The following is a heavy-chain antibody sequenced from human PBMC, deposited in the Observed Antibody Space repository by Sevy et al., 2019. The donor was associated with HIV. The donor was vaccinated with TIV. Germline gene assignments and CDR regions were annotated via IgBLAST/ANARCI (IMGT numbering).Heavy chain of an antibody. D-gene: IGHD1-26*01. V-gene: IGHV3-23*01. J-gene: IGHJ4*02. CDR2: ISGSGGST. CDR3: ATGGGSSYYFDY. CDR1: GFTFSSYA. Sequence: GGSLRLSCAASGFTFSSYAMSWVRQAPGKGLEWVSAISGSGGSTYYAHSVKGRFTISRDNSKNTLYLQMNSLRAEDTAVYYCATGGGSSYYFDYWGQGTLVTVSS.